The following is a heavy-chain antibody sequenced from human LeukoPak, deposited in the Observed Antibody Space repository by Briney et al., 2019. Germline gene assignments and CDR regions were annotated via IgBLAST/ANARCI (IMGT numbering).Heavy chain of an antibody. J-gene: IGHJ3*02. CDR1: GGTFTSYA. D-gene: IGHD2-21*02. V-gene: IGHV1-69*06. CDR2: IIPIFGTA. Sequence: ASVKVSCKASGGTFTSYAISWVRQAPGQGLEWMGGIIPIFGTANYTQKFQGRVTITADKSTSTAYMELSSLRSEDTAVYYCARGQRQIVVVPAATAYCGGDCYHEAFDIWGQGTMVTVSS. CDR3: ARGQRQIVVVPAATAYCGGDCYHEAFDI.